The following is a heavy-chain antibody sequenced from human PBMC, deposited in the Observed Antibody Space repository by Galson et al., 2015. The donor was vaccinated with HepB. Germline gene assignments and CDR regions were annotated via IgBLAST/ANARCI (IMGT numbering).Heavy chain of an antibody. CDR2: ISSSSSYI. Sequence: SLRLSCAASGFTFSSYSMNWVRQAPGKGLEWVSSISSSSSYIYYADSVKGRFTISRDNAKNSLYLQMNSLRAEDTAVYYCATVPAAIVGYWFDPWGRGTLVTVSS. CDR1: GFTFSSYS. J-gene: IGHJ5*02. D-gene: IGHD2-2*01. CDR3: ATVPAAIVGYWFDP. V-gene: IGHV3-21*01.